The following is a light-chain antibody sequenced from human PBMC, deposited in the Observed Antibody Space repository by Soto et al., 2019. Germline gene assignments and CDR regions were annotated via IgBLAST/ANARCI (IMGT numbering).Light chain of an antibody. Sequence: EIVLTQSPGTLSLSPGERATLSCRDSLSISSTYLAWYQQKPGQAPRLLIYGASSRATGIPDRFSGSGSGTDFTLTISRPEPEDFAVYYCQPYGSSPPYTFGPGTKLEIK. V-gene: IGKV3-20*01. CDR3: QPYGSSPPYT. CDR1: LSISSTY. CDR2: GAS. J-gene: IGKJ2*01.